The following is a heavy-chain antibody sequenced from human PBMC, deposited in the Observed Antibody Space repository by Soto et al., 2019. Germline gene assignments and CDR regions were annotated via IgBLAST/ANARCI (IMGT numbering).Heavy chain of an antibody. CDR2: IIPIFGTA. Sequence: QVQLVQSGAEVQKPGSSVKVSCKASGGTFSSYAISWVRQAPGQGLEWMGGIIPIFGTANYAQKFQGRVTITADESTSTAYMELSSLRSEDTAVYYCAARRYYDFWSGYYEHYYYYGMDVWGQGTTVTVSS. CDR1: GGTFSSYA. V-gene: IGHV1-69*01. CDR3: AARRYYDFWSGYYEHYYYYGMDV. J-gene: IGHJ6*02. D-gene: IGHD3-3*01.